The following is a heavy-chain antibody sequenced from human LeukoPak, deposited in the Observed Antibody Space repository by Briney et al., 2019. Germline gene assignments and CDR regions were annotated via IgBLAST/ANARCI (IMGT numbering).Heavy chain of an antibody. CDR3: AREEYGDSNFDY. Sequence: SSETLSLTCAVYGGSFSGYYWSWIRQPPGKGLEWIGEINHSGSTNYNPPLKSRATISVDTSKNQFSLKLSSVTAADTAVYYCAREEYGDSNFDYWGQGTLVTVSS. J-gene: IGHJ4*02. D-gene: IGHD4-17*01. V-gene: IGHV4-34*01. CDR1: GGSFSGYY. CDR2: INHSGST.